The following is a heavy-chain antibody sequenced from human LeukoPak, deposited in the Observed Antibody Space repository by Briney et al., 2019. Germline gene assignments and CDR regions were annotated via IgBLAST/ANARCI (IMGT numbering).Heavy chain of an antibody. CDR1: DGSINSRGYY. D-gene: IGHD3-22*01. J-gene: IGHJ6*03. CDR3: TRGSIAYYYMDV. Sequence: SETLSLTCTVSDGSINSRGYYWAWIRQPPGKGLEWIGSISIYYSGSTYYNPSLKSRVTISVDTSKNQFSPKLSSVTAADTAVYYCTRGSIAYYYMDVWGKGTTVTISS. V-gene: IGHV4-39*07. CDR2: ISIYYSGST.